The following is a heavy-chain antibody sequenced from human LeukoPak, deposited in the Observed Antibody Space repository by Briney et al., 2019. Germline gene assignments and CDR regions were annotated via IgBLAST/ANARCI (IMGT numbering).Heavy chain of an antibody. CDR2: IIPILGIA. D-gene: IGHD5-18*01. V-gene: IGHV1-69*04. J-gene: IGHJ6*02. CDR3: ARDYAPPDTAMVGEYYYYGMDV. CDR1: GYTFTSYY. Sequence: SVKVSCKASGYTFTSYYMHWVRQAPGQGLEWMGRIIPILGIANYAQKFQGRVTITADKSTSTAYMELSSLRSEDTAVYYCARDYAPPDTAMVGEYYYYGMDVWGQGTTVTVSS.